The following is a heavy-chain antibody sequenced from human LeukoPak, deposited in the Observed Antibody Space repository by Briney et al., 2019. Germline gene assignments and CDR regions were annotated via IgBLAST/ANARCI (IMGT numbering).Heavy chain of an antibody. CDR3: AKDPRIAAADY. V-gene: IGHV3-30*04. J-gene: IGHJ4*02. Sequence: GGSLRLSCAASGFTFSSYAMHWVRQAPGKGLEWVAVISYDGSNKYYADSVKGRFTISRDNSKNMLFLQMNSLRAEDTGVYYCAKDPRIAAADYWGQGTLVTVSS. D-gene: IGHD6-13*01. CDR2: ISYDGSNK. CDR1: GFTFSSYA.